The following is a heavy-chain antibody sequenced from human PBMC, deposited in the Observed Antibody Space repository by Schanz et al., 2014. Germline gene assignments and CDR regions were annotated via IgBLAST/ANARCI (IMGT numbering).Heavy chain of an antibody. V-gene: IGHV1-2*06. CDR3: VRELSGGTFDY. Sequence: QVQLVQSGAELKNPGASVKLSCKASGYTFTNYYIHWMRQAPGQGLEWLGRFTHISQKFQGRVTMTRDTSSTTAYMELNSLRSDDTAVYYCVRELSGGTFDYWGQGALVTVSS. CDR1: GYTFTNYY. D-gene: IGHD1-1*01. J-gene: IGHJ4*02. CDR2: FT.